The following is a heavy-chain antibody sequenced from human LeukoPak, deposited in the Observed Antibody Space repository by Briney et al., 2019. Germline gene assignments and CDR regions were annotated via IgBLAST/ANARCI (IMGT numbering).Heavy chain of an antibody. CDR1: GFTFRNAW. J-gene: IGHJ6*02. CDR3: TTDRHYYDSSGPQDIDYYCYGMDV. V-gene: IGHV3-15*01. D-gene: IGHD3-22*01. Sequence: GGSLRLSCAASGFTFRNAWMSWVRQAPGKGLEWVGRIKSKTDGGTTDYAAPVKGRFTISRDDSKNTLYVQMNSLKTEDTAVYYCTTDRHYYDSSGPQDIDYYCYGMDVWGQGTTVTVSS. CDR2: IKSKTDGGTT.